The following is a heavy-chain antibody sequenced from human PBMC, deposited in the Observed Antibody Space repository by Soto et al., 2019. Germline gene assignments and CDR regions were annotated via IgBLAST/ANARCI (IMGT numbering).Heavy chain of an antibody. J-gene: IGHJ4*02. Sequence: SETLSLTCTVSGGSITTGGSYWSWIRQHPGKGLEWIGNIYHRGNTYYNPSLKSRLTISVDTSKNHFSLMVDSVTAADTAVYYCARARFQVLYGKPYFDSWGQGTLVTVSS. CDR1: GGSITTGGSY. V-gene: IGHV4-31*03. CDR2: IYHRGNT. CDR3: ARARFQVLYGKPYFDS. D-gene: IGHD2-2*02.